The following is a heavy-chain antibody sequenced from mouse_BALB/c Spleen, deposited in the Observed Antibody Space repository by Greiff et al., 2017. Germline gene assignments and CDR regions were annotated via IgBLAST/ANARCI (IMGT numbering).Heavy chain of an antibody. CDR2: ISSGGSYT. Sequence: EVKLMESGGGLVKPGGSLKLSCAASGFTFSSYAMSWVRQTPEKRLEWVATISSGGSYTYYPDRVKGRFTISRDNAKNTLYLQMSTVRSEDTAMYYCARHGDYDRYCDVWGAGTTVTVSS. V-gene: IGHV5-9-3*01. CDR3: ARHGDYDRYCDV. CDR1: GFTFSSYA. D-gene: IGHD2-4*01. J-gene: IGHJ1*01.